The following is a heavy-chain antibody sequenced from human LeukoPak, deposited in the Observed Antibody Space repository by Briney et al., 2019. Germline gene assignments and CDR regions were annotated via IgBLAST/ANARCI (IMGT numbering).Heavy chain of an antibody. CDR2: INTNGANT. Sequence: GGSLSFSCSASGFTFKSNAMPWVRQAPGKGLKIVSSINTNGANTYYADSVKGRFTISRDNSRNTVYVQMNSLTPEDTAVYYCVKGLDYSSSQMDSWGQGTLVTVSS. CDR3: VKGLDYSSSQMDS. CDR1: GFTFKSNA. J-gene: IGHJ4*02. V-gene: IGHV3-64*05. D-gene: IGHD6-6*01.